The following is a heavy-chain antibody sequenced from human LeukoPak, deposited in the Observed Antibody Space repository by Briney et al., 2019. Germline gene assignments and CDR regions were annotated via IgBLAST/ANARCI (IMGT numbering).Heavy chain of an antibody. V-gene: IGHV4-4*02. Sequence: PSGTLSLTCAVSGGSISSSNWWSWVRQPPGKGLEWIGEIYHSGSTNYNPSLKSRVTISVDTSKNQFSLKLSSVTAADTAVYYCARTSYDSSGYYYQGVDYWGQGTLVTVSS. CDR2: IYHSGST. J-gene: IGHJ4*02. CDR1: GGSISSSNW. CDR3: ARTSYDSSGYYYQGVDY. D-gene: IGHD3-22*01.